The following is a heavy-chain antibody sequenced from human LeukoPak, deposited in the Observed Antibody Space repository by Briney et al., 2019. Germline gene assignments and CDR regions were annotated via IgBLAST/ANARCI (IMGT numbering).Heavy chain of an antibody. V-gene: IGHV1-18*01. Sequence: ASVKVSFKASGYTFASYGISWVRQAPGHGLEWMGWISAYNGNTNYAQKLQGRATMTTDTSTYTAYMDLRSLRSDDTAVYYCARDLFPHNYYGMDVWGQGTTVTVSS. CDR3: ARDLFPHNYYGMDV. J-gene: IGHJ6*02. CDR1: GYTFASYG. D-gene: IGHD2-21*01. CDR2: ISAYNGNT.